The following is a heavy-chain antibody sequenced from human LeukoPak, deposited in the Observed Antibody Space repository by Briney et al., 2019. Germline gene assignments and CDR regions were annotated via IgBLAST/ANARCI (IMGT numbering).Heavy chain of an antibody. CDR1: GYTFTSYD. Sequence: ASVKVSCKASGYTFTSYDINWVRQATGQGLEWMGWMNPNSGNTGYAQKFRGRVTMTRNTSISTAYMELSSLRSEDTAVYYCARARSWSRHNWFDPWGQGTLVTVSS. CDR3: ARARSWSRHNWFDP. V-gene: IGHV1-8*01. CDR2: MNPNSGNT. D-gene: IGHD2-15*01. J-gene: IGHJ5*02.